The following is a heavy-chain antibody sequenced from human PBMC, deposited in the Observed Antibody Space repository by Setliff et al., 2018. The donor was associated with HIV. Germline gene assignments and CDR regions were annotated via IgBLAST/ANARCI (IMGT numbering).Heavy chain of an antibody. CDR1: GGSITGYY. D-gene: IGHD6-19*01. V-gene: IGHV4-59*12. CDR3: AREEKLSAVAGTMYYYYAMDV. CDR2: IYYSGNT. J-gene: IGHJ6*02. Sequence: SETLSLTCTVSGGSITGYYWSWIRQPPGKGLEWIGWIYYSGNTRYNPSLKSRVTISLDTSKNQFSLKVGSVPAADTAVYYCAREEKLSAVAGTMYYYYAMDVWGQGTTVTVSS.